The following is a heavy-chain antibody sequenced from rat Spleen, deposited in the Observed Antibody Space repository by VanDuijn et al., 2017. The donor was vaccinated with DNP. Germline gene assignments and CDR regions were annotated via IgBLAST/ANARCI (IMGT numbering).Heavy chain of an antibody. CDR1: GFTFSDYY. D-gene: IGHD1-3*01. Sequence: EVQLVESGGGLVQPGRSLKLSCAASGFTFSDYYMAWVRQAPTKGLEWVAYISYDGGGSYYGDSVKGRFTISRDNAKSILYLQMNSLRSEDTATYYCATQDYGSYEDAWGQGTSVTVSS. CDR2: ISYDGGGS. J-gene: IGHJ4*01. V-gene: IGHV5-20*01. CDR3: ATQDYGSYEDA.